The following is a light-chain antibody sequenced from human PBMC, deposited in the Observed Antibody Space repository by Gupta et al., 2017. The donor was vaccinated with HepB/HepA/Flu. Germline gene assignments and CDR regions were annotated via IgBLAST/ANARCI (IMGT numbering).Light chain of an antibody. CDR3: QTWGSGIGV. J-gene: IGLJ3*02. Sequence: QLVLTQSPSASASLGASVKLTCTLSSGHSTYAIAWHQQQPEKGPRFLMKLNSDGSHNKGDGIPDRFSGSSSGTERYLTISSRQSEDEADDYCQTWGSGIGVFGGGTKLTVL. CDR1: SGHSTYA. CDR2: LNSDGSH. V-gene: IGLV4-69*01.